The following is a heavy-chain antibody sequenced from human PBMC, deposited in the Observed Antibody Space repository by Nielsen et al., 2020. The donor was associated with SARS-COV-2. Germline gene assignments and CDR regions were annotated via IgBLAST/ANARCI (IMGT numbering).Heavy chain of an antibody. CDR1: GFTFSFYW. CDR2: IKQDGSEK. CDR3: ASLGSSSWSFDY. D-gene: IGHD6-13*01. V-gene: IGHV3-7*01. Sequence: GGSLRLSCAASGFTFSFYWMSWVRQAPGRGLEWVANIKQDGSEKYYVDSVKGRFTISRDNAKNSLYLQMNSLRAEDTAVYYCASLGSSSWSFDYWGQGTLVTVSS. J-gene: IGHJ4*02.